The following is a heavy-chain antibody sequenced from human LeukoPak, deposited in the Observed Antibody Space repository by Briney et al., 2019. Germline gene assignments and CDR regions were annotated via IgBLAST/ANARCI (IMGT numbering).Heavy chain of an antibody. D-gene: IGHD5-18*01. CDR3: AKELLGYSYGYGVYNWFDP. V-gene: IGHV3-23*01. J-gene: IGHJ5*02. CDR1: GFTFSSYA. Sequence: PGGSLRLSCAASGFTFSSYAMSWVRQAPGKGLEWVSAISGSGGSTYYADSVKGRFTISRDNSKNTLYLQMNNLRAEDTAVYYCAKELLGYSYGYGVYNWFDPWGQGTLVTVSS. CDR2: ISGSGGST.